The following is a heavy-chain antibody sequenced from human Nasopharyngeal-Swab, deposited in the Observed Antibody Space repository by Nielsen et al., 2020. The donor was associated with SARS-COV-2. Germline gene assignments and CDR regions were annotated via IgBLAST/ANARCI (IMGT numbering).Heavy chain of an antibody. Sequence: GGSLRLSCAASGFTVSNTHLSWVRQAPGKGLEWVSLIYSGGNTYYADSVKGRFTISRDTSKNTLYLQMNSLRTEDTAIYYCARGKYRITEFHYWGQGTLVTVSS. V-gene: IGHV3-66*02. J-gene: IGHJ4*02. CDR2: IYSGGNT. CDR1: GFTVSNTH. D-gene: IGHD6-6*01. CDR3: ARGKYRITEFHY.